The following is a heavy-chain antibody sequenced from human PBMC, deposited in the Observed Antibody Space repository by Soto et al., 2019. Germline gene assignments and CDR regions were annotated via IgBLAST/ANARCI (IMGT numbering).Heavy chain of an antibody. V-gene: IGHV3-33*06. J-gene: IGHJ3*02. Sequence: GGSLRLSCAVSGFPFSFYGFHWVRQSPGKGLEWLGGIVSDGSAIDHADSSEGRLFTSRDNPKDTLYLQMNSLRVEDTVVYYCAKDDAFDNENGFDMWGKGTMVTVSS. CDR1: GFPFSFYG. CDR2: IVSDGSAI. CDR3: AKDDAFDNENGFDM. D-gene: IGHD3-3*02.